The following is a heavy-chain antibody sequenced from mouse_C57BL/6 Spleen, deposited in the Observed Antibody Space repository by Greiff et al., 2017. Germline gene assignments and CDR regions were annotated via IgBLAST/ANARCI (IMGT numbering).Heavy chain of an antibody. CDR3: ARGIYDGYPFAY. V-gene: IGHV5-17*01. CDR2: ISSGSSTI. D-gene: IGHD2-3*01. Sequence: EVQGVESGGGLVKPGGSLKLSCAASGFTFSDYGMHWVRQAPEKGLVWVAYISSGSSTIYYADTVKGRFTISRDNAKNTLFLQMTSLRSEDTAMYYCARGIYDGYPFAYWGQGTLVTVSA. J-gene: IGHJ3*01. CDR1: GFTFSDYG.